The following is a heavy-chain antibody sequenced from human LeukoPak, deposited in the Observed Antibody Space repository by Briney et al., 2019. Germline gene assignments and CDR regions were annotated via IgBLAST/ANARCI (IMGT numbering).Heavy chain of an antibody. Sequence: SETLSLTCTVSGGSFISSSHYWGWIRQPPGKGLEWIGSRYNTGTTYYNPSLQSRVTISVDTSKNQFSLRLTSVTTADTAVYYCARGRIGVSGSYYGKQYYFDYWGQGTLVTVSS. CDR2: RYNTGTT. CDR3: ARGRIGVSGSYYGKQYYFDY. D-gene: IGHD3-10*01. CDR1: GGSFISSSHY. J-gene: IGHJ4*02. V-gene: IGHV4-39*01.